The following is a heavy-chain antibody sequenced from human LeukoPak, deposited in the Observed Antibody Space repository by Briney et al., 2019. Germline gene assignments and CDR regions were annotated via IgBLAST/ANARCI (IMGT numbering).Heavy chain of an antibody. Sequence: SETLSLTCTVSGGSVTSTPYYWGWIRQPPEKGLEWIGSIYYSGSTYYNPSLKSRVSISVDTSKNQVSLKLISVTAADTAVYYCASDRIEVDAFDIWGQGTMVTVSS. CDR1: GGSVTSTPYY. CDR2: IYYSGST. D-gene: IGHD2-15*01. CDR3: ASDRIEVDAFDI. J-gene: IGHJ3*02. V-gene: IGHV4-39*07.